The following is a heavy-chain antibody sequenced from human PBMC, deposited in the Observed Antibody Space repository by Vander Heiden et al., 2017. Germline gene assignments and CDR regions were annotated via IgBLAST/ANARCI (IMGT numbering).Heavy chain of an antibody. CDR1: GFTFGSYG. V-gene: IGHV3-33*01. J-gene: IGHJ6*02. CDR3: ARDRYTTSSGVVDV. CDR2: IWYDGNNK. D-gene: IGHD1-20*01. Sequence: QVQLVESGGGVVQPGRSLRLSCAACGFTFGSYGMHWVRQAPGKGLEWVAVIWYDGNNKYYADSVKGRFTISRDNSKNTLYLQMNSLRAEDTAVYYCARDRYTTSSGVVDVWGQGTTVTVSS.